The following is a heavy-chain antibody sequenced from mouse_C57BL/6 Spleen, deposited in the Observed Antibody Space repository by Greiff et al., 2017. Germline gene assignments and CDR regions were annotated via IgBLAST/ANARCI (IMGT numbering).Heavy chain of an antibody. V-gene: IGHV1-63*01. Sequence: VQLQESGAELVRPGTSVKMSCKASGYTFTNYWIGWAKQRPGHGLEWIGDIYPGGGYTNYNEKFKGKATLTADKSSSTAYMQFSSLTSEDSTIYYCARNYGSSWFAYWGQGTLVTVSA. CDR2: IYPGGGYT. J-gene: IGHJ3*01. CDR1: GYTFTNYW. CDR3: ARNYGSSWFAY. D-gene: IGHD1-1*01.